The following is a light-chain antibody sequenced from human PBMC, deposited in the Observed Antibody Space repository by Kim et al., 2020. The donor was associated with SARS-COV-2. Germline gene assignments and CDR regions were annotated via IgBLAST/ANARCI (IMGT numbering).Light chain of an antibody. Sequence: EIVMTQSPANVSVSPGDRVTLTCRASQSMSRDLAWYQQKRGQAPRLLIYDASIRATGIPARFSGRGSGTEFALTISSLQSEDFAVYFCHQYNNWPRTFGQGTKVDIK. CDR1: QSMSRD. CDR2: DAS. V-gene: IGKV3D-15*01. J-gene: IGKJ1*01. CDR3: HQYNNWPRT.